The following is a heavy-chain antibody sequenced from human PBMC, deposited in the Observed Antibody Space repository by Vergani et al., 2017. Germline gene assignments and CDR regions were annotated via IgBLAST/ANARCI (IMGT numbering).Heavy chain of an antibody. CDR2: TRNKANSYTT. V-gene: IGHV3-72*01. D-gene: IGHD2-2*01. Sequence: EVQLVESGGGLVQPGGSLRLSCAASGFTFSDHYMDWVRQAPGMGLEWVGRTRNKANSYTTEYAASVKGRFTISRDDSKNSLYLQMNSLKIEDTAVYYCARLGYCSSTTCRQAFDSWGQGTMVTVSS. CDR3: ARLGYCSSTTCRQAFDS. J-gene: IGHJ3*02. CDR1: GFTFSDHY.